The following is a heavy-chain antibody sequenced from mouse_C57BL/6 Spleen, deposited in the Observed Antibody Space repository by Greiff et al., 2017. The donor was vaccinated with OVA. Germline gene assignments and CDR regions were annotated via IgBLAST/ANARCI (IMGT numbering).Heavy chain of an antibody. J-gene: IGHJ2*01. CDR2: IDPSDSYT. CDR3: AIRVVATDY. CDR1: GYTFTSYW. D-gene: IGHD1-1*01. Sequence: VQLQQPGAELVKPGASVKLSCKASGYTFTSYWMQWVKQRPGQGLEWIGEIDPSDSYTNYNQKFKGKATLTVDTSSSTAYMQLSSLTSEDSAVYYCAIRVVATDYWGQGTTRTVSS. V-gene: IGHV1-50*01.